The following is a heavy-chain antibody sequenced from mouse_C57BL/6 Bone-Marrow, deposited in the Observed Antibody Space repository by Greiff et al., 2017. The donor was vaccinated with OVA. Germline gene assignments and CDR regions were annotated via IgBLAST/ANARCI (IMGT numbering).Heavy chain of an antibody. CDR3: ARGRVRRAAMDY. CDR2: IDPSDSYT. J-gene: IGHJ4*01. CDR1: GYTFTSYW. D-gene: IGHD2-14*01. Sequence: QVQLQQPGAELVRPGTSVKLSCKASGYTFTSYWMHWVKQRPGQGLEWIGVIDPSDSYTNYNQKFKGKATLTVDTSSSTAYMQLSSLTSEDSAVYYCARGRVRRAAMDYWGQGTSVTVSS. V-gene: IGHV1-59*01.